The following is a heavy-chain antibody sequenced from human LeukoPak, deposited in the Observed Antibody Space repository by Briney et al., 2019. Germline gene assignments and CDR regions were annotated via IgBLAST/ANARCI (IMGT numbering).Heavy chain of an antibody. V-gene: IGHV3-21*01. J-gene: IGHJ6*03. D-gene: IGHD1-1*01. CDR3: ARDRLLEDRDYNSYYYMDV. Sequence: GGSLRLSCAASGFTFSSYSMNWVRQAPGKGLEWVSSISSSSNYIYYADSVRGRFTISRDNAKNSLSLQMNSLRTQDTAVYYCARDRLLEDRDYNSYYYMDVWGIGTTVTVSS. CDR1: GFTFSSYS. CDR2: ISSSSNYI.